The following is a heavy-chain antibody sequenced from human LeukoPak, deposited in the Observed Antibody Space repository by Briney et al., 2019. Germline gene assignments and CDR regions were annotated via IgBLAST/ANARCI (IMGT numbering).Heavy chain of an antibody. D-gene: IGHD6-13*01. Sequence: SGGSLRLSCAASGFTSSTYWMSWVRQAPGKGLEWVASIKQDGSETYYADSVKGRFTISRDNSKNTLYLQMNSLRAEDTAVYCCAKDMYSSSWYYFDYWGQGTLVTVSS. J-gene: IGHJ4*02. CDR2: IKQDGSET. CDR1: GFTSSTYW. CDR3: AKDMYSSSWYYFDY. V-gene: IGHV3-7*01.